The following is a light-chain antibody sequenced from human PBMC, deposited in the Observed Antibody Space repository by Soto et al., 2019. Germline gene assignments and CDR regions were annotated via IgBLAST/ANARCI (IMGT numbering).Light chain of an antibody. Sequence: QSALTQPPSVSGSPGQSVTISCTGTSSDVGSYNRVSWYQQPPGTAPKLMLYEVSNRPSGVPDRFYGSKSGNTASLTISGLQAEDEADYYCSSFTSSSTLIFGGGTKVTVL. CDR3: SSFTSSSTLI. CDR2: EVS. V-gene: IGLV2-18*02. J-gene: IGLJ2*01. CDR1: SSDVGSYNR.